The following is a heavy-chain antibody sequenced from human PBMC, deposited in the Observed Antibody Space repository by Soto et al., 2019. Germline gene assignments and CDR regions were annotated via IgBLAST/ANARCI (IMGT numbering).Heavy chain of an antibody. V-gene: IGHV1-8*01. CDR2: MNPNSGNT. Sequence: ASVKVSCKASGYTFTSYDINWVRPATGPGLAWMGWMNPNSGNTGYAQKFQGRVTLTRKTFISTAYMELSSRRSEDTAEYYCARVASEYYPLYYYYYYGMDDWGQGTTVTVSS. J-gene: IGHJ6*02. CDR3: ARVASEYYPLYYYYYYGMDD. CDR1: GYTFTSYD. D-gene: IGHD1-26*01.